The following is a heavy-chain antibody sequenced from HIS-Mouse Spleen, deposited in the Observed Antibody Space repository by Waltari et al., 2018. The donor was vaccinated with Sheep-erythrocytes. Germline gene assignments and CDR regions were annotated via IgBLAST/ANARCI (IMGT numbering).Heavy chain of an antibody. D-gene: IGHD6-6*01. CDR2: INPSGGST. J-gene: IGHJ4*02. V-gene: IGHV1-46*03. Sequence: QVQLVQSGAEVKKPGASVKVSCKASGYTFTSYYMPGVRQAPGQGLEWMGIINPSGGSTSYAQKFQGRVTMTRDTSTSTVYMELSSLRSEDTAVYYCARGTTPRAARGGLDYWGQGTLVTVSS. CDR1: GYTFTSYY. CDR3: ARGTTPRAARGGLDY.